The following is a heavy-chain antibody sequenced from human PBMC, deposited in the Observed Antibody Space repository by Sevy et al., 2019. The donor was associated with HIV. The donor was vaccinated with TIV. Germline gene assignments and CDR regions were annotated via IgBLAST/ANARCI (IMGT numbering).Heavy chain of an antibody. V-gene: IGHV3-21*01. D-gene: IGHD3-10*01. CDR2: ISGISNYI. J-gene: IGHJ3*02. Sequence: GGSLRLSCAASGFTFSTYTMNWVRQAPGKGLEWVSSISGISNYIYYAASLKGRFTISRDNAKNSLYLQMNSLRAEDTAVYYCARPYGSGSWEAFDIWGQGTMVTVSS. CDR1: GFTFSTYT. CDR3: ARPYGSGSWEAFDI.